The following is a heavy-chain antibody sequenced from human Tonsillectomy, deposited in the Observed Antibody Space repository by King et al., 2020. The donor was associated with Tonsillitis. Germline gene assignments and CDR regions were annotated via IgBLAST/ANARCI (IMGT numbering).Heavy chain of an antibody. CDR2: ISPDGNNK. D-gene: IGHD2-8*02. CDR3: AGEYGAPGTGGFDI. CDR1: GFTLSSYD. J-gene: IGHJ3*02. Sequence: VQLVESGGGVVQPGRSLRLSCAASGFTLSSYDMHWVRHAPGQGREWVASISPDGNNKYYADSLKGRFTISTDSSANTLYRQMNSLRPVDTAVYYCAGEYGAPGTGGFDIWGQGTMVTVSS. V-gene: IGHV3-30*01.